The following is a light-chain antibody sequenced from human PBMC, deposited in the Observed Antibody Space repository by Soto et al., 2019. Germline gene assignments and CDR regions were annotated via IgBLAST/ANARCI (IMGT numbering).Light chain of an antibody. CDR2: GAS. CDR3: QQYNNWTRT. Sequence: EIVMTQSPATLSVSPGERATLSCRASQSINSNLAWYQQKPGQAPRLLIYGASTRATGFPARFSGSGSGTEFTLTISSLQSEDFAVYYCQQYNNWTRTFGQGTKVEI. V-gene: IGKV3-15*01. J-gene: IGKJ2*01. CDR1: QSINSN.